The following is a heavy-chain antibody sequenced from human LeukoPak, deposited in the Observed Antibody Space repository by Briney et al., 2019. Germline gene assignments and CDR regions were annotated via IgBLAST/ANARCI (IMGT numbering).Heavy chain of an antibody. CDR2: IYTSGST. CDR1: GGSISSYY. V-gene: IGHV4-4*07. Sequence: KPSETLSLTCTVSGGSISSYYWSWIRQPAGKGLEWIGRIYTSGSTNYDPSLKSRVTMSVDTSENQFSLKLSSVTAADTAVYYCARGWIFGVVNGFDYWGQGTLVTVSS. D-gene: IGHD3-3*01. J-gene: IGHJ4*02. CDR3: ARGWIFGVVNGFDY.